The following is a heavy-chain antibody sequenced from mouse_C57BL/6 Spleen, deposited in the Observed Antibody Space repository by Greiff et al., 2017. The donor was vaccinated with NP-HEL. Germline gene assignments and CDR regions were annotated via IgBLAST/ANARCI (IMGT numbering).Heavy chain of an antibody. CDR1: GYTFTDYY. J-gene: IGHJ3*01. CDR3: ARGYYYGSLFAY. V-gene: IGHV1-26*01. Sequence: VQLQQSGPELVKPGASVKISCKASGYTFTDYYMNWVKQSHGKSLEWIGDINPNNGGTSYNQKFKGKATLTVDKSSSTAYMELRSLTSEDSAVDYCARGYYYGSLFAYWGQGTLVTVSA. D-gene: IGHD1-1*01. CDR2: INPNNGGT.